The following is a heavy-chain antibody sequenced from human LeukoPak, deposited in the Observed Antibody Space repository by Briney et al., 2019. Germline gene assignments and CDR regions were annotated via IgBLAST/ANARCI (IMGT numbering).Heavy chain of an antibody. J-gene: IGHJ6*02. CDR2: IIDSGNSL. V-gene: IGHV3-23*01. Sequence: AGGSLRLSCAASGFTFSSCAMSWVRQAPGKGLEWVSTIIDSGNSLYYADSVEGRFTISRDNSKNTLYLQMNSLRAEDTAVYYCARDNSGSMDVWGQGTTVTVSS. CDR1: GFTFSSCA. CDR3: ARDNSGSMDV. D-gene: IGHD6-19*01.